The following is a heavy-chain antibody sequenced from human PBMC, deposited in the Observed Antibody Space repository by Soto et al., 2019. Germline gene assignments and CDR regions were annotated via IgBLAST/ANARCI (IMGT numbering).Heavy chain of an antibody. CDR1: GGSVSSGSYY. J-gene: IGHJ6*02. CDR3: ARDTSGYYQYYYYYYGMDV. Sequence: PSETLSLTCTVSGGSVSSGSYYWSWIRQPPGKGLEWIGYIYYSGSTNYNPSLKSRVTISVDTSKNQFSLKLSSVTAADTAVYYCARDTSGYYQYYYYYYGMDVWGQGTTVTVSS. D-gene: IGHD3-22*01. CDR2: IYYSGST. V-gene: IGHV4-61*01.